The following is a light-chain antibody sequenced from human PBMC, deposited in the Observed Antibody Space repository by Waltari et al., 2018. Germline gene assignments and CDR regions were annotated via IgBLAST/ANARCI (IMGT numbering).Light chain of an antibody. CDR1: QSLFYSPINKTY. CDR3: QQYYSTPPIT. V-gene: IGKV4-1*01. J-gene: IGKJ5*01. Sequence: DIVMTQSPDSLAVSLGERAPINCKSSQSLFYSPINKTYLAWYQQKPGQSPKLLSYWASTRESGVPDRFGGSGSGTDFTLTISSLQAEDVAIYYCQQYYSTPPITFGQGTRLEIK. CDR2: WAS.